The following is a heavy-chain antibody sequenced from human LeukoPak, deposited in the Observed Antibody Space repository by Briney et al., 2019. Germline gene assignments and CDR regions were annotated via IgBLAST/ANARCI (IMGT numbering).Heavy chain of an antibody. Sequence: SETLSLTCAVYGGSFSGYYWSWIRQPPGKGLEWIGEINHSGSTNYNPSLKSRVTISVDTSKNQFSLKLSSVTAADTAVYYCARYSSSWYAYDYWGQGTLVTVSS. J-gene: IGHJ4*02. D-gene: IGHD6-13*01. CDR1: GGSFSGYY. CDR2: INHSGST. CDR3: ARYSSSWYAYDY. V-gene: IGHV4-34*01.